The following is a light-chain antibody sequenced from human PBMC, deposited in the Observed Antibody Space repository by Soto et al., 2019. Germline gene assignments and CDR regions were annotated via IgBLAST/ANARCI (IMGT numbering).Light chain of an antibody. CDR3: HPYNHWT. CDR1: QSISYW. V-gene: IGKV1-5*01. J-gene: IGKJ1*01. Sequence: DIQMTQSPSTLSASVGDRVTITCRASQSISYWLAWYQQKQGKAPKLLIYDASVLQSGVPSRFSGSGYGTEFTLTISSLQPDDFATYYCHPYNHWTLGQGTKVDIK. CDR2: DAS.